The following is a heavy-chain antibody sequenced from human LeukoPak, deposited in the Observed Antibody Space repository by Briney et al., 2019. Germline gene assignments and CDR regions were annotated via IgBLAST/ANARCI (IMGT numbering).Heavy chain of an antibody. D-gene: IGHD2-2*01. J-gene: IGHJ6*03. Sequence: GRSLRLSCAASGFTFSSYDMSWVRQAPGKGLEWVSSITLSGGSTFYADSVKGRFTISRDNSKNTLYLQVNSLSVDDTAVYYCAKRGNPAVGHHYLDVWGKGTTVSVSS. CDR1: GFTFSSYD. V-gene: IGHV3-23*01. CDR2: ITLSGGST. CDR3: AKRGNPAVGHHYLDV.